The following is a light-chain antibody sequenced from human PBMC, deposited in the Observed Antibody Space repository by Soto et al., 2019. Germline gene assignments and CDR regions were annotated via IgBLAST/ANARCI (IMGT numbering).Light chain of an antibody. CDR2: DAS. CDR3: RQRRNNSPIT. V-gene: IGKV3-11*01. Sequence: EIVLTQSPATLSLSPGERATLSCRASQSISNYLAWYQQRPGQAPRLLIYDASNRSNGTPDRFSGSGSGTDVTLPISSLVPEDVAVYYCRQRRNNSPITFGQGTRLEIK. J-gene: IGKJ5*01. CDR1: QSISNY.